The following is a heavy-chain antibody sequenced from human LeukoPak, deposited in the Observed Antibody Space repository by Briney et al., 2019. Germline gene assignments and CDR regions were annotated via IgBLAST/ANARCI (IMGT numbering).Heavy chain of an antibody. CDR1: GFTFRSYW. D-gene: IGHD4-17*01. J-gene: IGHJ5*02. V-gene: IGHV3-53*01. Sequence: GGSLRLSCAASGFTFRSYWMHWVRQAPGRGLEWLSVIYSGGDTYYAASVKGRFTISRDNSKNTLYLQMNNLRPEDTAVYYCARGYGGNWLDPWGQGALVTVSS. CDR2: IYSGGDT. CDR3: ARGYGGNWLDP.